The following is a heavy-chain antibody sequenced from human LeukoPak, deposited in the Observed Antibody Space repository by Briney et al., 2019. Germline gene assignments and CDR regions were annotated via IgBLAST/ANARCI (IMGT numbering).Heavy chain of an antibody. J-gene: IGHJ4*02. CDR3: ARAAYSGSYHSDY. CDR1: GFTFSNYW. CDR2: IYYSGST. V-gene: IGHV4-59*01. Sequence: GSLRLSCVASGFTFSNYWMHWVRQPPGKGLEWIGYIYYSGSTNYNPSLKSRVTISVDTSKNQFSLKLSSVTAADTAVYYCARAAYSGSYHSDYWGQGTLVTVSS. D-gene: IGHD1-26*01.